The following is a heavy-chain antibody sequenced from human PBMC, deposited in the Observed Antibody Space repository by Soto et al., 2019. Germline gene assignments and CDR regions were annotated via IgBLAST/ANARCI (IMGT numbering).Heavy chain of an antibody. V-gene: IGHV1-69*12. CDR2: IIPIFGTA. J-gene: IGHJ4*02. D-gene: IGHD5-18*01. CDR3: ARVGADTGIPDDY. Sequence: QFQLVQSGAEVKKPGSSVKVSCKASGGTFSSYTINWVRQAPGQGLEWMGGIIPIFGTANYAQKFQGRVTITADESTSTAYMELSSLRSEDTAVYYCARVGADTGIPDDYWGQGTLVTVSS. CDR1: GGTFSSYT.